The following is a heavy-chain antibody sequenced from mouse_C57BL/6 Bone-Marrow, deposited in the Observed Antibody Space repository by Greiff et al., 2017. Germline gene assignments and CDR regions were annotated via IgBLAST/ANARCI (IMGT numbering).Heavy chain of an antibody. CDR1: GYTFTSYW. D-gene: IGHD4-1*01. Sequence: QVQLKQPGAELVKPGASVKMSCKASGYTFTSYWITWVKQRPGQGLEWIGEIYPGSGSTNYNEKFKSKATLTVDTSSSTAYMQLSSLTSEDSAVYYCARPPANWEVDYWGQGTTLTVSS. CDR2: IYPGSGST. J-gene: IGHJ2*01. V-gene: IGHV1-55*01. CDR3: ARPPANWEVDY.